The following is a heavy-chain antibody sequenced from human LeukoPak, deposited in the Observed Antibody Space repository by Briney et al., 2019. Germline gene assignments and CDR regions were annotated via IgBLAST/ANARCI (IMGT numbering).Heavy chain of an antibody. CDR3: VTDIRSGWRNY. D-gene: IGHD6-19*01. CDR1: GYTLTESS. CDR2: FDPEDGEP. Sequence: ASVKVSCKVSGYTLTESSMHWVRQAPGNGLEWMGGFDPEDGEPIYAQKIQGRVTMTEDTSAHTAYMELRSLRSKDTAVYYCVTDIRSGWRNYWGQGTLITVSS. V-gene: IGHV1-24*01. J-gene: IGHJ4*02.